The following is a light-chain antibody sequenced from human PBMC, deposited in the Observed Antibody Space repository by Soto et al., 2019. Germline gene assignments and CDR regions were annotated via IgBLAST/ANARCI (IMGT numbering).Light chain of an antibody. CDR1: SSDVGTYDD. Sequence: QSVLTQPASVSASPGQSITISCTGTSSDVGTYDDVSWYRQHPGKGPKLLIYEVTNRPSGVSNRFSGSKSGNTASLTISGLQAEDEADYYCSSYTISSTYGFGSGTKLTVL. CDR3: SSYTISSTYG. CDR2: EVT. J-gene: IGLJ1*01. V-gene: IGLV2-14*01.